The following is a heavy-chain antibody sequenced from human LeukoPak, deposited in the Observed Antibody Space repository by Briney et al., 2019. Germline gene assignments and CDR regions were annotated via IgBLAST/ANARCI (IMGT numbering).Heavy chain of an antibody. CDR3: ARDLGTTFDY. Sequence: GGCLRVSCAASGFTFSRYTMNWVRQAPGKGLEWVSSISSSSSNTYYTDSVNGQFPISRDNAKNSLYLQMNSPRAEDTAVYYCARDLGTTFDYWGQGTLVTVSS. D-gene: IGHD4-11*01. CDR1: GFTFSRYT. J-gene: IGHJ4*02. V-gene: IGHV3-21*01. CDR2: ISSSSSNT.